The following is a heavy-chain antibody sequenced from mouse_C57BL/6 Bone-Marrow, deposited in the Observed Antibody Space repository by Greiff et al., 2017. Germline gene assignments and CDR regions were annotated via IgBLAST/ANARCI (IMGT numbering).Heavy chain of an antibody. J-gene: IGHJ3*01. Sequence: VQLQQSGTVLARPGASVKMSCKTSGYTFTSYWMHWVKQRPGQGLEWIGAIYPGNSDTSYNQKFKGKAKLTAVTSSSTAYMELSSLTNEDSAVYYCTRDYYGRIWFAYWGKGTLVTVSA. CDR1: GYTFTSYW. CDR3: TRDYYGRIWFAY. V-gene: IGHV1-5*01. CDR2: IYPGNSDT. D-gene: IGHD1-1*01.